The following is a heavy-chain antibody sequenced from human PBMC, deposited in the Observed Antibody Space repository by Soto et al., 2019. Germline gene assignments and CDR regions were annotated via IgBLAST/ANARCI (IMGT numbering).Heavy chain of an antibody. Sequence: SLRLSCAASGFTFSSYAMHCVRQAPGKGLEWVAVISYDGSNKYYADSVKGRFTISRDNSKNTLYLQMNSLRAEDTAVYYCAREGGGLTALDYWGQGTLVTVSS. CDR3: AREGGGLTALDY. V-gene: IGHV3-30-3*01. D-gene: IGHD5-12*01. CDR1: GFTFSSYA. CDR2: ISYDGSNK. J-gene: IGHJ4*02.